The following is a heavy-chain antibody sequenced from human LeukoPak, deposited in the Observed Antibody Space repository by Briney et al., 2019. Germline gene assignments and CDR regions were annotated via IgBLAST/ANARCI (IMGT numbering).Heavy chain of an antibody. CDR3: ARDYSGTTVGFDY. CDR1: GGSFSGYY. J-gene: IGHJ4*02. D-gene: IGHD4-23*01. CDR2: INHSGST. V-gene: IGHV4-34*01. Sequence: SETLSLTCAVYGGSFSGYYWSWIRQPPGKGLEWIGEINHSGSTNYNPSLKSRVTISVDTSKNQFSLKLSSVTAADTAVYYCARDYSGTTVGFDYWGQGTLVTVSS.